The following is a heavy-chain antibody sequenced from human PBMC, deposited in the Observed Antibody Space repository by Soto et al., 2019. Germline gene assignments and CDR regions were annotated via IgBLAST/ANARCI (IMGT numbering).Heavy chain of an antibody. CDR2: INAGNGNT. J-gene: IGHJ4*02. Sequence: ASVKVSCKASGYTFTSYAMHWVRQAPGQRLEWMGWINAGNGNTKYSQKFQGRVTITRDTSASTAYMELSSLRSEDTGVYYCARFIGGLYYFDYWGQGTLVTVSS. V-gene: IGHV1-3*01. D-gene: IGHD3-16*01. CDR1: GYTFTSYA. CDR3: ARFIGGLYYFDY.